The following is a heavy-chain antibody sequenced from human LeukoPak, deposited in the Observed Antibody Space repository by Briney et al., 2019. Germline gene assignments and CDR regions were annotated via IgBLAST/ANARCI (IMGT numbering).Heavy chain of an antibody. CDR3: ARLRVATNRNLFDY. Sequence: SETLSLTCTVSGGSISSYYWSWIRQPPGKGLEWIGYIYYSGSTNYNPSLKSRVTISVDTSKNQFSLKLSSVTAADTAVYYCARLRVATNRNLFDYWGRGTLVTVSS. D-gene: IGHD5-24*01. V-gene: IGHV4-59*08. J-gene: IGHJ4*02. CDR1: GGSISSYY. CDR2: IYYSGST.